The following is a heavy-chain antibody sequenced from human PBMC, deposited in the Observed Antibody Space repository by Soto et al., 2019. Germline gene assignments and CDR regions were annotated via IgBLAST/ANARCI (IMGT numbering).Heavy chain of an antibody. J-gene: IGHJ4*02. Sequence: EVQLVESGGGLVKPGGSLRLSCAASGFTFSNAWMNWVRQAPGKGLEWVGRIKSETDGGKTDYAAPVKGRFTISRDDSKNTLYLQMNSLKTEDTAMYYCTTRDYDSSAYNFWGQGTLVTVSS. CDR3: TTRDYDSSAYNF. V-gene: IGHV3-15*07. CDR2: IKSETDGGKT. D-gene: IGHD3-22*01. CDR1: GFTFSNAW.